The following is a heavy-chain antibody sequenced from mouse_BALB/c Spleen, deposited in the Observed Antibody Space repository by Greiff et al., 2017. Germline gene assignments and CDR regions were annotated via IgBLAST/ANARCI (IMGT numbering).Heavy chain of an antibody. CDR2: ISSGGSYT. CDR3: ARQDGSFAY. Sequence: DVKLVESGGGLVKPGGSLKLSCAASGFTFSSYAMSWVRQTPEKRLEWVATISSGGSYTYYPDSVKGRFTISRDYAKNTLYLQMSSLRSEDTAMYYCARQDGSFAYWGQGTLVTVSA. CDR1: GFTFSSYA. V-gene: IGHV5-9-3*01. D-gene: IGHD1-1*01. J-gene: IGHJ3*01.